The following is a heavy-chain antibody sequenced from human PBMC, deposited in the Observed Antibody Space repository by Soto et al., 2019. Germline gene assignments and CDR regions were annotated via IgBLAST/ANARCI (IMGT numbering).Heavy chain of an antibody. Sequence: QVQLVQSGAEVKKPGSSVKVSCKASGGTFSSYTISWVRQAPGQGLEWMGRIIPILGIANYAQKFQGRVTITADKSTSTAYMELSSLRSEDTAVYYCARDPGGIVVVPGSNWFDPWGQGTLVTVSS. CDR1: GGTFSSYT. D-gene: IGHD2-2*01. V-gene: IGHV1-69*08. CDR2: IIPILGIA. CDR3: ARDPGGIVVVPGSNWFDP. J-gene: IGHJ5*02.